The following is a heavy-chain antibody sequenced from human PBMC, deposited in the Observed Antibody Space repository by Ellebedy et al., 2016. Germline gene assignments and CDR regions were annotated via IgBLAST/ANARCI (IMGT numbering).Heavy chain of an antibody. Sequence: SQTLSLTCXVYGGSFSDYYWSWIRQSPGKGLEWIGEINHSGSTKYNPSLKSRVTMSVDTSKNQFSLKLSSVTAADTAVYYCARGRYYDSSGLVYWGQGTLVTVSS. V-gene: IGHV4-34*01. D-gene: IGHD3-22*01. J-gene: IGHJ4*02. CDR3: ARGRYYDSSGLVY. CDR1: GGSFSDYY. CDR2: INHSGST.